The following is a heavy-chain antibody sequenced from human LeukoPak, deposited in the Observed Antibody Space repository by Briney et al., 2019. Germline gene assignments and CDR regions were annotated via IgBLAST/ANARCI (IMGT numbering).Heavy chain of an antibody. J-gene: IGHJ4*02. CDR1: GSTFAKYA. CDR2: ISGSGNVT. V-gene: IGHV3-23*01. Sequence: GESLKISCVGSGSTFAKYAMTWVREAPGKGLEWVSVISGSGNVTYYAESVKGRFTISRDNSKRTLYLQMDSLRADDTAIYYCAKDRAGANWGQGTLVLVSS. CDR3: AKDRAGAN.